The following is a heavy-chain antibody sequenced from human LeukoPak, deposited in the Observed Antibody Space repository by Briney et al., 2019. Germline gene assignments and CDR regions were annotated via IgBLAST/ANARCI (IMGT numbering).Heavy chain of an antibody. J-gene: IGHJ3*02. CDR3: ARHGDLWFGEHYAVDI. CDR2: IYYSGST. Sequence: ASETLSLTCTVSGGSISSYYWSWIRQPPGKGLEWIGYIYYSGSTNYNPSLKSRVTISVDTSKNQFSLKLSSVTAADTAVYYCARHGDLWFGEHYAVDIWGQGTMVTVSS. D-gene: IGHD3-10*01. CDR1: GGSISSYY. V-gene: IGHV4-59*08.